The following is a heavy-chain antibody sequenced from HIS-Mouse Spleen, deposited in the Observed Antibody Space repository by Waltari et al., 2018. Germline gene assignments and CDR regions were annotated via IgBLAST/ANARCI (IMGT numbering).Heavy chain of an antibody. J-gene: IGHJ3*02. Sequence: QVQLQESGPGLVKPSETLSLTCTVSGGSISSYYWSWIRQPAGKGLEWIGRIYTSGSTNYHPSRKSRVTMSVDTSKNQFSLKLSSVTAADTAVYYCARDFHDFWSGYYGGDKKHDAFDIWGQGTMVTVSS. CDR2: IYTSGST. CDR3: ARDFHDFWSGYYGGDKKHDAFDI. CDR1: GGSISSYY. V-gene: IGHV4-4*07. D-gene: IGHD3-3*01.